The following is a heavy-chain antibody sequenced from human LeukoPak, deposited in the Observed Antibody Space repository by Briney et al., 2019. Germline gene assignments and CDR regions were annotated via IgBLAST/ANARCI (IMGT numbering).Heavy chain of an antibody. J-gene: IGHJ4*02. CDR1: GYTFTGYY. V-gene: IGHV1-2*04. Sequence: ASVKVSCKASGYTFTGYYMHWVRQAPGQGLEWMGWINPNSGGTNYAQKFQGWVTMTRDTSISTAYMELSRLRSDDTAVYYCARDVRYYDFWSGYYPYYFDYWGQGTLVTVSS. CDR3: ARDVRYYDFWSGYYPYYFDY. CDR2: INPNSGGT. D-gene: IGHD3-3*01.